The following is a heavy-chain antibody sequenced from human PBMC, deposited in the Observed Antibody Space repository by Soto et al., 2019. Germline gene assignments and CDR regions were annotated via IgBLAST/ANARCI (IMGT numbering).Heavy chain of an antibody. CDR2: ISGYNGNS. CDR1: GYTFTSYG. J-gene: IGHJ4*02. V-gene: IGHV1-18*01. CDR3: AREDIQDIVVVVVTPEGLGY. Sequence: QVPLVQSGAEVKKPGASVKVSCKASGYTFTSYGISWVRQAPGQGLEWMGRISGYNGNSNYAQNLQGRVTMTTDTATRTAYMELRSLRSDDTAVYYCAREDIQDIVVVVVTPEGLGYWGQGTLVTVSS. D-gene: IGHD2-15*01.